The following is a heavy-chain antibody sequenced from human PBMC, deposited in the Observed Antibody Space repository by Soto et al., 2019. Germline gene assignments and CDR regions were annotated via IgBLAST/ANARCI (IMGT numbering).Heavy chain of an antibody. J-gene: IGHJ6*03. V-gene: IGHV4-34*01. D-gene: IGHD2-8*01. CDR2: INHSGST. Sequence: SETLSLTCAVYGGSFSGYYWSWIRQPPGKGLEWIGEINHSGSTNYNPSLKSRVTISVDTSKNQFSLKLSSVTAADTAVYYCARGRSEGVPRAKRDYYMDVWGKGTTVTVSS. CDR3: ARGRSEGVPRAKRDYYMDV. CDR1: GGSFSGYY.